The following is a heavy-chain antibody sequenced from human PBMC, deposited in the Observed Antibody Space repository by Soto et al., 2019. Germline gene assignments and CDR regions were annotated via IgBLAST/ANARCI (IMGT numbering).Heavy chain of an antibody. CDR1: GGTFSSYT. CDR3: ARDDQDSSGDYWGRGGY. CDR2: IIPILGIA. J-gene: IGHJ1*01. V-gene: IGHV1-69*08. Sequence: QVQLVQSGAEVKKPGSSVKVSCKASGGTFSSYTISWVRQAPGQGLEWMGRIIPILGIANYAQKFQGRVTITADKSTRTAYMELSSLRSEDTAVYYCARDDQDSSGDYWGRGGYWGQGTQVTVAA. D-gene: IGHD3-22*01.